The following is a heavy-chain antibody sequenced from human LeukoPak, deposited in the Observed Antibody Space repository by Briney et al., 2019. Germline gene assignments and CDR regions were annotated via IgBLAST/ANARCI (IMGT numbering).Heavy chain of an antibody. CDR1: GFTFNSYA. CDR2: ISGSGTST. CDR3: ANPPLRMAARPDY. Sequence: PGGSLRLSCAASGFTFNSYAMSWVRQAPGKGLEWVSAISGSGTSTYYADSVKGRFTISRDNSKNALYLQMNSLRAEDTAVYYCANPPLRMAARPDYWGQGTLVTVSS. V-gene: IGHV3-23*01. J-gene: IGHJ4*02. D-gene: IGHD6-6*01.